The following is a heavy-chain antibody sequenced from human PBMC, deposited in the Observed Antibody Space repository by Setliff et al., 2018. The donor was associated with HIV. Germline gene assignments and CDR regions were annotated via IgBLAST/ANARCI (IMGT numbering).Heavy chain of an antibody. CDR1: GFTFSYYG. D-gene: IGHD6-19*01. V-gene: IGHV3-30*02. J-gene: IGHJ3*02. CDR2: IPYDGSNK. CDR3: AKDFRYSSGWYLVSGTFDI. Sequence: LKISCAASGFTFSYYGMHWVRQAPGKGLDWVAFIPYDGSNKYYADSVKGRFTISRDNSKNTLYLQMNSLRAEDTAAYFCAKDFRYSSGWYLVSGTFDIWGQGTKVTVSS.